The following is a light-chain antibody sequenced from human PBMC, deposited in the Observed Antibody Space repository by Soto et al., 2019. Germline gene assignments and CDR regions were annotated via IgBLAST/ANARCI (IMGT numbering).Light chain of an antibody. CDR2: DAS. V-gene: IGKV1D-13*01. CDR1: QGISIA. J-gene: IGKJ2*01. Sequence: AIQLTQSPSSLSASVGDRVTITCLPSQGISIALAWYQQKPGKAPKLLIYDASSLESGVPSRFSGSGSGTDFTLTISSLQPEDFATYYCQQFNNYSYTFGQGTKVDIK. CDR3: QQFNNYSYT.